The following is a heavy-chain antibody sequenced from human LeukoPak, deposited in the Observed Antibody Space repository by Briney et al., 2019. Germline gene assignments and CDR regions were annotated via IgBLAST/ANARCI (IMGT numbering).Heavy chain of an antibody. J-gene: IGHJ6*02. CDR1: GGTFSSYA. V-gene: IGHV1-69*04. Sequence: SVKVSCKASGGTFSSYAISWVRQAPGQGLEWMGRIIPILGIANYAQKFQGRVTMTRDTSISTAYMELSRLRSDDTAVYYCARVLRSGYYGMDVWGQGTTVTVSS. CDR3: ARVLRSGYYGMDV. D-gene: IGHD7-27*01. CDR2: IIPILGIA.